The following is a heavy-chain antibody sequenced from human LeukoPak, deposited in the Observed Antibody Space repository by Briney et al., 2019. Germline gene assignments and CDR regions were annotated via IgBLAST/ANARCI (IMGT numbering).Heavy chain of an antibody. D-gene: IGHD3-16*01. CDR3: ARDRDYSFDY. J-gene: IGHJ4*02. V-gene: IGHV3-48*01. CDR1: GFTFSRYS. CDR2: ISYSGSTI. Sequence: GGSLRLSCAASGFTFSRYSISWVRQAPGKGLEWVSYISYSGSTIYYADSVKGRFTISRDNAKNSLYLRMNSLRVEDTALYYCARDRDYSFDYWGQGTLVTVSS.